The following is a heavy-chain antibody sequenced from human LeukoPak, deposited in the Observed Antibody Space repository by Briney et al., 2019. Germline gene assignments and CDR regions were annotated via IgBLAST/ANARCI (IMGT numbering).Heavy chain of an antibody. Sequence: GGSLRLSCAGSGFTFNTSAMSWVRQAPGKGLEWVSAISGSGRSTYYTDSVRGRFTISRDNSKNTLYLQMNSLRAEDTAVYFCAKGRGTRVYNWFDTWGQGILVTVSS. CDR1: GFTFNTSA. CDR2: ISGSGRST. V-gene: IGHV3-23*01. J-gene: IGHJ5*02. CDR3: AKGRGTRVYNWFDT. D-gene: IGHD1-26*01.